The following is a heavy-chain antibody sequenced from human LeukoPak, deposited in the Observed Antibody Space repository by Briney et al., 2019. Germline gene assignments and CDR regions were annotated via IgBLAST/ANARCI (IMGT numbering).Heavy chain of an antibody. Sequence: PSETLSLTCAVHGGAFSGYYWTWIRQPPGKGLEWIGEINHSGSTTYNPSLKSRVTISVDTSKNQFSLKVNSVTAADTAIYYCARGPSERYYGSIGYYYFDYWGQGTLVTVSS. CDR3: ARGPSERYYGSIGYYYFDY. J-gene: IGHJ4*02. V-gene: IGHV4-34*01. CDR2: INHSGST. D-gene: IGHD3-22*01. CDR1: GGAFSGYY.